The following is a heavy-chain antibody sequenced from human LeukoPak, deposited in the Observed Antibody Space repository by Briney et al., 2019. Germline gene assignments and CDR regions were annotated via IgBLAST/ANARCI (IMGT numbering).Heavy chain of an antibody. Sequence: SVKVSCKASGGTFSSYAISWVRPAPGQGLEWMGRIIPILGIANYAQKFQSRVTITADKSTSTAYMELSSLRSEDTAVYYCARVGSGLFDYWGQGTLVTVSS. V-gene: IGHV1-69*04. CDR2: IIPILGIA. CDR1: GGTFSSYA. CDR3: ARVGSGLFDY. D-gene: IGHD3-10*01. J-gene: IGHJ4*02.